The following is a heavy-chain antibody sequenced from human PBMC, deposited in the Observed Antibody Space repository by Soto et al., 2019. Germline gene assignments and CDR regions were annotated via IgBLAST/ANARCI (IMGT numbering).Heavy chain of an antibody. CDR2: ISGSGGST. V-gene: IGHV3-23*01. CDR1: GFTFSSYW. CDR3: AKVGSSRWYYFDY. J-gene: IGHJ4*02. D-gene: IGHD6-13*01. Sequence: PGGSLRLSCAASGFTFSSYWRSWVRQAPGKGLEWVSAISGSGGSTYYVDSVKGRFTISRDNAKNTLYLQMNSLRAEDTAVYYCAKVGSSRWYYFDYWGQGTLVTVSS.